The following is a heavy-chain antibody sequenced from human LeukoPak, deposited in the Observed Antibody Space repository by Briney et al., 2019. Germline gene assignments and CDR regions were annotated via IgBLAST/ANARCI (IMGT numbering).Heavy chain of an antibody. CDR3: AKNGDRGAYCSGGSCYPYYYYYMDV. Sequence: GGSLRLSCATSGFTFSSYGMHWVRQAPGKGLEWMTFIRYDGNKKYYADSVKGRFTISRDNSKNTLYLQMNSLRAEDTAVYYCAKNGDRGAYCSGGSCYPYYYYYMDVRGKGTTVTISS. CDR2: IRYDGNKK. CDR1: GFTFSSYG. J-gene: IGHJ6*03. V-gene: IGHV3-30*02. D-gene: IGHD2-15*01.